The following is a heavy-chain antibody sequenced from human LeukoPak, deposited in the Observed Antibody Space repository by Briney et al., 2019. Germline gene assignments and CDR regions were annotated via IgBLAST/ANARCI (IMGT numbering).Heavy chain of an antibody. Sequence: PGGSLRLSCAASGFTFSHYSINWVRQAPGKGLGWVAFIRYDGSNKYYADSVKGRFTISRDNSKNTLYLQMNSLRAEDTAVYYCAKDGYYGSGSYFYYYYYGMDVWGQGTTVTVSS. CDR2: IRYDGSNK. V-gene: IGHV3-30*02. J-gene: IGHJ6*02. D-gene: IGHD3-10*01. CDR3: AKDGYYGSGSYFYYYYYGMDV. CDR1: GFTFSHYS.